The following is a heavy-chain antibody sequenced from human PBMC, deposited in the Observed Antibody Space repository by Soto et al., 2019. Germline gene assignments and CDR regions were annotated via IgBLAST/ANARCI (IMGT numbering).Heavy chain of an antibody. D-gene: IGHD3-3*01. CDR1: GFTFDDYA. CDR3: AKGVAGWYYFDY. J-gene: IGHJ4*02. V-gene: IGHV3-9*01. CDR2: ISWNRGSI. Sequence: EVQLLESGGGLVQPGRSLRLSCAASGFTFDDYAMHWVRQAPGKGLEWVSGISWNRGSIGYADSVKGRFTISRDNAKKSLYLQMNSLRAEDTALYYCAKGVAGWYYFDYWGQGTLVTVSS.